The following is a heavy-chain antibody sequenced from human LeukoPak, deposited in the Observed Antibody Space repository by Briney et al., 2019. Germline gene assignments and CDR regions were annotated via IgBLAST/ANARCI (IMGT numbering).Heavy chain of an antibody. J-gene: IGHJ6*04. D-gene: IGHD3-16*01. V-gene: IGHV3-23*01. CDR1: GFILSSYA. CDR2: IRSGGGST. CDR3: ARNGGGFDV. Sequence: GGSLRLFCAGSGFILSSYAMIWVRQAPGKGLGWVSVIRSGGGSTFYADSVKGRFTISSDNSKNTLYLQMNSLRAEDTAVFYCARNGGGFDVWGKGTTVTVSS.